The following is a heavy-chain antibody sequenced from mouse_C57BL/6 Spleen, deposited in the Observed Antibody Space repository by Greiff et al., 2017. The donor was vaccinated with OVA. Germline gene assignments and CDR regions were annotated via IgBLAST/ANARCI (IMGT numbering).Heavy chain of an antibody. D-gene: IGHD1-1*01. CDR3: AGDYYGSAYYAMDY. CDR1: GFSLTSYG. V-gene: IGHV2-2*01. CDR2: IWSGGST. J-gene: IGHJ4*01. Sequence: VQLVESGPGLVQPSQSLSITCTVSGFSLTSYGVHWVRQSPGKGLEWLGVIWSGGSTDYNAAFISRLSISKDNSKSQVFFKMNSLQADDTAIYYCAGDYYGSAYYAMDYWGQGTSVTVSS.